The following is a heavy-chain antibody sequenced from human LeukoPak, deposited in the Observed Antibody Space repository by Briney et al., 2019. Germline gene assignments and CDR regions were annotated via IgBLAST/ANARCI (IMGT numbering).Heavy chain of an antibody. D-gene: IGHD3-3*01. CDR2: IYYSGST. V-gene: IGHV4-39*01. Sequence: SETLSLTCTVSGGSISSSSYYWGWIRQPPGKGLEWIGSIYYSGSTYYNPSLKSRVTISVDTSKNQFSLKLSSVTAADTAVYYCASPPYDFWSPWHAFDIWGQGTMVTVSS. CDR3: ASPPYDFWSPWHAFDI. J-gene: IGHJ3*02. CDR1: GGSISSSSYY.